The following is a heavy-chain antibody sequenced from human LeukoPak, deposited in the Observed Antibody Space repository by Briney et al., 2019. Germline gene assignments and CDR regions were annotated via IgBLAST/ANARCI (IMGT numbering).Heavy chain of an antibody. CDR2: ISGSGGST. V-gene: IGHV3-23*01. J-gene: IGHJ4*02. CDR3: ANDGSSWYLDFFDE. Sequence: GGSLRLSCAASGFTFSAYAMSWVRQAPGKGLEWVSAISGSGGSTYYAGSVKGRFTISRDNSKNTLYMQMNSLRAEDTAVYYCANDGSSWYLDFFDEWGKGTLVTVSS. CDR1: GFTFSAYA. D-gene: IGHD6-13*01.